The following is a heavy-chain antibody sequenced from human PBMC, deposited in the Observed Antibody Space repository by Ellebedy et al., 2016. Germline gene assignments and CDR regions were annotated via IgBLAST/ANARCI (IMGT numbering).Heavy chain of an antibody. V-gene: IGHV1-46*01. J-gene: IGHJ4*02. CDR3: AAYGSGTQNYFDY. CDR1: GYTFTSYY. D-gene: IGHD3-10*01. CDR2: IDPSGGST. Sequence: ASVKVSXXASGYTFTSYYIHWVRQAPGQGLEWMGIIDPSGGSTTYTQKFQGRLTMTRDTSTSTVYMDLSSLRSEDTAVYYCAAYGSGTQNYFDYWGQGTLVTVSS.